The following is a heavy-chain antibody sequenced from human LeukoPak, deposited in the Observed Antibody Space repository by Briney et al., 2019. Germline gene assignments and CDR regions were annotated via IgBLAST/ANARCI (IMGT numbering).Heavy chain of an antibody. J-gene: IGHJ3*02. D-gene: IGHD2-15*01. CDR2: INPNSGGT. V-gene: IGHV1-2*04. CDR3: ARAFDLGYCSGGSCPGAFDI. Sequence: ASVKVSCKASGYTFTGYYMHWVRQAPGQGLEWMGWINPNSGGTNYARKFQGWVTMTRDTSISTAYMELSRLRSDDTAVYYCARAFDLGYCSGGSCPGAFDIWGQGTMVTVSS. CDR1: GYTFTGYY.